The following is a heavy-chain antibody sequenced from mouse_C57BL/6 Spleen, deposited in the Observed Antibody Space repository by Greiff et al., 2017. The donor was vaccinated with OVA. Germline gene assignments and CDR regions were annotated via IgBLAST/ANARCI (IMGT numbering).Heavy chain of an antibody. J-gene: IGHJ2*01. CDR1: GYSITSGYY. CDR3: ARGGIYYGLYFDY. CDR2: ISYDGSN. V-gene: IGHV3-6*01. D-gene: IGHD2-1*01. Sequence: EVQLVESGPGLVKPSQSLSLTCSVTGYSITSGYYWNWIRQFPGNKLEWMGYISYDGSNNYNPSLKNRISITRDTSKNQFFLKLNSVTTEDTATYYCARGGIYYGLYFDYWGQGTTLTVSS.